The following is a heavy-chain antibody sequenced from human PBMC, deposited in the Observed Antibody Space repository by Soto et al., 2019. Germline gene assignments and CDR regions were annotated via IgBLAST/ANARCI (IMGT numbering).Heavy chain of an antibody. V-gene: IGHV1-8*01. J-gene: IGHJ6*02. Sequence: QVQLVQSGAEVKKPGASVKVSCKASGYTFTSYDINWVRHATGQGLEWMGWMNPNSGTTGYAQKFQGRVTMTRNTSISTAYMELSSLRSEDTSVYYCARGRERPYLLRYYGMDVWGQGTTVTVSS. D-gene: IGHD1-26*01. CDR1: GYTFTSYD. CDR3: ARGRERPYLLRYYGMDV. CDR2: MNPNSGTT.